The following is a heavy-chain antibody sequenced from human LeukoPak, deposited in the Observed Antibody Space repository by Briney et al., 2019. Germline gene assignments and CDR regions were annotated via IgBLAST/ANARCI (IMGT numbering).Heavy chain of an antibody. CDR2: ISAYNGNT. V-gene: IGHV1-18*01. Sequence: ASVKVSCKASGYTFTSYGISWVRQAPGQGLEWMGWISAYNGNTNYAQKLQGRVNMTTDTSTSTAYMELRSLRSDDTAVYYCAREYSYGPPWDYWGQGTLVTVSS. D-gene: IGHD5-18*01. CDR1: GYTFTSYG. CDR3: AREYSYGPPWDY. J-gene: IGHJ4*02.